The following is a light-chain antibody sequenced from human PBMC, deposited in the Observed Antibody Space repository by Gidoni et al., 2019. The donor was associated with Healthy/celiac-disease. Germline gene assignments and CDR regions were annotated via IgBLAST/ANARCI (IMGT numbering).Light chain of an antibody. V-gene: IGKV1-39*01. CDR3: QQSYSTPQYT. J-gene: IGKJ2*01. Sequence: DIQMTPSPSSLSASVGDRVTITCRASQSISSYLNWYQQKPGKAPKILIYAASSLQSGVPSRFSGSGSGTDFTLTISSLQPEDFATYYCQQSYSTPQYTFGQGTKLEIK. CDR2: AAS. CDR1: QSISSY.